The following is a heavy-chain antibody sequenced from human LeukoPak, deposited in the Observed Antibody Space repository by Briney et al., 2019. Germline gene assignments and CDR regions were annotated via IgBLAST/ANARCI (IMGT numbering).Heavy chain of an antibody. CDR1: AGTFRSYE. V-gene: IGHV1-69*13. D-gene: IGHD1-1*01. CDR3: ARAIVERRFHYYYSGMDV. Sequence: SSVKVSCKASAGTFRSYEISWVRQAPGQGLEWMGGVVPMFETANYAQKFQGRVKITADESTRTAYMELSSLRSDDTAVYYCARAIVERRFHYYYSGMDVWGQGTTVTVSS. CDR2: VVPMFETA. J-gene: IGHJ6*02.